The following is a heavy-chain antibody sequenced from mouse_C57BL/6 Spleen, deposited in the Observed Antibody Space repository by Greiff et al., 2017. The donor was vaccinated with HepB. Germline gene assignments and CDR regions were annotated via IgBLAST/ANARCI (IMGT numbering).Heavy chain of an antibody. V-gene: IGHV1-62-3*01. D-gene: IGHD2-1*01. CDR1: GYTFTSYW. CDR2: IDPNSGGT. CDR3: VRGDYGNYLAWFAY. Sequence: QVHVKQPGAELVKPGASVKLSCKASGYTFTSYWMHWVKQRPGRGLEWIGRIDPNSGGTKYNQKFKGKATLTVDKSSSTAYMQLSSLTSEDSAVYYCVRGDYGNYLAWFAYWGQGTLVTVSA. J-gene: IGHJ3*01.